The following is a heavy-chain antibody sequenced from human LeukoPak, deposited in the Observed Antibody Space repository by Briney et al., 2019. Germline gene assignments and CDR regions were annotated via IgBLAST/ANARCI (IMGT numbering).Heavy chain of an antibody. CDR3: ARAALKSGPYWFDP. Sequence: GSLRLSCAASGFTFSSYSMNWVRQAPGKGLEWVSSISSSSSYIYYADSVKGRFTISRDNAKNSLYLQMNSLRAEDTAVYYCARAALKSGPYWFDPWGQGTLVTVSS. J-gene: IGHJ5*02. D-gene: IGHD1-26*01. V-gene: IGHV3-21*01. CDR2: ISSSSSYI. CDR1: GFTFSSYS.